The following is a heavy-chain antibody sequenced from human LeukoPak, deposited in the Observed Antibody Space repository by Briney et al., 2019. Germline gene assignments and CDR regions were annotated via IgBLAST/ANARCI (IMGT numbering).Heavy chain of an antibody. D-gene: IGHD5-24*01. CDR2: IWYDGNNK. J-gene: IGHJ4*02. V-gene: IGHV3-33*01. CDR1: GFTFSSYG. Sequence: GRSLRLSCAASGFTFSSYGMHWVRQAPGKGLEWVAVIWYDGNNKYYADSVKGRFTISRDNSKNTLYLQMNSLRAEDTAVYYCARVDRDGYNTYFDYWGQGTLVTVS. CDR3: ARVDRDGYNTYFDY.